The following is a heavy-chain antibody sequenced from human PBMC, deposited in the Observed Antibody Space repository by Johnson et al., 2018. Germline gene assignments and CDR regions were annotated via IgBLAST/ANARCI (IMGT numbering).Heavy chain of an antibody. CDR2: ISGNSGSI. J-gene: IGHJ6*03. V-gene: IGHV3-9*01. D-gene: IGHD3-10*01. CDR3: AKEGWFGGNYYYYYMDV. Sequence: VQLVESGGGLVQXGRSLRLSCAASGFTFDDYAMPWVRQAPGKGLEWVSGISGNSGSIGYADSVKGRFTISRDNAKNSLYLQMNSLRAEDTALYYCAKEGWFGGNYYYYYMDVWGKGTTVTVSS. CDR1: GFTFDDYA.